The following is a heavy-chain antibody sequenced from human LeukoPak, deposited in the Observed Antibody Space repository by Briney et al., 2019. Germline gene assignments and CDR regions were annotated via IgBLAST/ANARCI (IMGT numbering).Heavy chain of an antibody. CDR1: ADSISPYY. J-gene: IGHJ4*02. Sequence: SETLSLTCTVSADSISPYYWHWIRQPPGKGLEWIGYINYSGTTDYNPSLKSRVTISVDTSKKQLFLRLRSMTAEDTAVYYCAREYSSFEYWGQGTLVTVSS. CDR3: AREYSSFEY. D-gene: IGHD6-13*01. V-gene: IGHV4-59*01. CDR2: INYSGTT.